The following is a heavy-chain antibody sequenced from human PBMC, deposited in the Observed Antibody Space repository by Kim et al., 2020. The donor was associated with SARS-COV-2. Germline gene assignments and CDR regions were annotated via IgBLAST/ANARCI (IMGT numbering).Heavy chain of an antibody. Sequence: SETLSLTCAVYGGSFSGYYWSWIRQPPGKGLEWIGEINHSGSTNYNPSLKSRVTISVDTSKNQFSLKLSSVTAADTAVYYCARANYYGSGKGHFDLWGRGTLVTVSS. CDR3: ARANYYGSGKGHFDL. V-gene: IGHV4-34*01. CDR2: INHSGST. D-gene: IGHD3-10*01. J-gene: IGHJ2*01. CDR1: GGSFSGYY.